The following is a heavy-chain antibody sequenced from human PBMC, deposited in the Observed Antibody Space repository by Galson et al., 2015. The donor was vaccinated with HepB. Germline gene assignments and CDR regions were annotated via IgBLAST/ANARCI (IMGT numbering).Heavy chain of an antibody. CDR3: ARDYKAEYGSGSYFDY. Sequence: CKASGYTFTSYAMHWVRQAPGQRLEWMGWINAGNGNTKYSQKFQGRVTITRDTSASTAYMELSSLRSEDTAVYYCARDYKAEYGSGSYFDYWGQGTLVTVSS. CDR1: GYTFTSYA. V-gene: IGHV1-3*01. J-gene: IGHJ4*02. D-gene: IGHD3-10*01. CDR2: INAGNGNT.